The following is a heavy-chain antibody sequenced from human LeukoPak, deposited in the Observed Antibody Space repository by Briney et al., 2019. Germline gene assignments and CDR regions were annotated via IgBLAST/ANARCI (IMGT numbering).Heavy chain of an antibody. Sequence: ASVKVSCKASGYTFSGHYIHWVRQAPGQGLEWMGWINPNSGATDNAQKFQGRVTMTRDTSTSTAYMELSRLRSDDTAVYYCARTKSIAARPWDYWGQGTLVTVSS. CDR3: ARTKSIAARPWDY. J-gene: IGHJ4*02. D-gene: IGHD6-6*01. CDR2: INPNSGAT. CDR1: GYTFSGHY. V-gene: IGHV1-2*02.